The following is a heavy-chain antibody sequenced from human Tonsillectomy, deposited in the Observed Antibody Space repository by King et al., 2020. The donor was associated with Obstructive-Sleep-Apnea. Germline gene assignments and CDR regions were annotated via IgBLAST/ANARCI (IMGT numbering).Heavy chain of an antibody. CDR3: ASGGYSSSWYYFDY. V-gene: IGHV4-59*01. CDR2: IPYSVST. Sequence: QLQESGPGLVKPSETLSLTCTVSGDSISSYYWSWIRQPPGKGLEWIGFIPYSVSTNYTPSLTSRVTISVDTSKNHFSLNLSSVTAADTAVSYCASGGYSSSWYYFDYWGQGTLVTVSS. CDR1: GDSISSYY. J-gene: IGHJ4*02. D-gene: IGHD6-13*01.